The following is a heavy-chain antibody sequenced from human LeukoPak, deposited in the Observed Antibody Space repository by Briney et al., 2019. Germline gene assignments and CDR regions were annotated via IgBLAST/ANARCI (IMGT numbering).Heavy chain of an antibody. CDR3: ARHPHYYFDNSAR. J-gene: IGHJ4*02. CDR1: GDSVRTSNSY. CDR2: MYYSGNT. V-gene: IGHV4-39*01. D-gene: IGHD3-22*01. Sequence: SETLSLTCTVSGDSVRTSNSYWGWIRQPPGKGLEWIVSMYYSGNTYYNPSLKSRVTISVDTSKNQLSLRLSSVTAADTAVYYCARHPHYYFDNSARWGQGTLVTVSS.